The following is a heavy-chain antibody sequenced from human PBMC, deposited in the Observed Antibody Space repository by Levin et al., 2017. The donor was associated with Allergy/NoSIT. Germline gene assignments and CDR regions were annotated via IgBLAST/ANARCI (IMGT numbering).Heavy chain of an antibody. CDR3: ARDEMVHEIQYYYGMDV. J-gene: IGHJ6*02. D-gene: IGHD2-8*01. CDR1: GGSISTSSYY. V-gene: IGHV4-39*07. CDR2: IYYSGST. Sequence: SETLSLTCTVSGGSISTSSYYWGWIRQPPGKGLEWIGNIYYSGSTYYNPSLRSRVTISVDTSKNQFSLKVSSVTAADTAVYYCARDEMVHEIQYYYGMDVWGQGTTVTVSS.